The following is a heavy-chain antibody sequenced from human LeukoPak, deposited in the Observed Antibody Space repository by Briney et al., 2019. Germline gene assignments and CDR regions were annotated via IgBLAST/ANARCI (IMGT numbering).Heavy chain of an antibody. J-gene: IGHJ4*02. V-gene: IGHV4-34*01. D-gene: IGHD2-2*01. CDR3: ARGYCSSNSCSYYFDY. CDR2: INHSGST. CDR1: GGSFSGYY. Sequence: PSETLSLTCAVYGGSFSGYYWSWIRQPPGKGLEWIGEINHSGSTNYNPSLKSRVTISVDTSRNQFSLKLSSVTAADTAVYYCARGYCSSNSCSYYFDYWGQGTLVTVSS.